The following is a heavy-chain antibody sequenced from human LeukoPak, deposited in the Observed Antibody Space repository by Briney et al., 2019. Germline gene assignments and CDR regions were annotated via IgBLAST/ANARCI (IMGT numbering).Heavy chain of an antibody. CDR2: IYYSGST. CDR1: GGSISSYY. Sequence: SETLSLTCTVSGGSISSYYWSWIRQPPGKGLEWIGNIYYSGSTKYNPSLKSRVTISLDTSKNQVSLKLTSVTVADTAVYYCARDHSSHWGQGTLVTVSS. D-gene: IGHD4-11*01. V-gene: IGHV4-59*12. CDR3: ARDHSSH. J-gene: IGHJ4*02.